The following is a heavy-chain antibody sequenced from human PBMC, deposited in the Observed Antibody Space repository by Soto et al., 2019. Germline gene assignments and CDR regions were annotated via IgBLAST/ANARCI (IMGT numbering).Heavy chain of an antibody. J-gene: IGHJ3*02. Sequence: TRSVTCGFSGGNSSSISVASNSLNQSPTRGLEWLGRTYNRSKWNNDYAVSVKSSITINPDTSKNQFALHLNSVTPEDTAVYYCARDRARVFDIWGQGTMVTVSS. D-gene: IGHD6-6*01. V-gene: IGHV6-1*01. CDR1: GGNSSSISVA. CDR3: ARDRARVFDI. CDR2: TYNRSKWNN.